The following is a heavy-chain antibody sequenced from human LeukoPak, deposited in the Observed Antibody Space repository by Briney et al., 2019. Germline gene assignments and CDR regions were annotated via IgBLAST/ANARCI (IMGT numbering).Heavy chain of an antibody. CDR3: AKDRHYYDSSGYYD. D-gene: IGHD3-22*01. V-gene: IGHV3-9*01. CDR2: ISWNSGSI. Sequence: GRSLRLSCAASGFTFDDYAMHWVRQAPGKGLEWVSGISWNSGSIGYADSVKGRFTISRDNAKNSLYLQMDSLRAEDTAVYYCAKDRHYYDSSGYYDWGQGSLVTVSS. J-gene: IGHJ4*02. CDR1: GFTFDDYA.